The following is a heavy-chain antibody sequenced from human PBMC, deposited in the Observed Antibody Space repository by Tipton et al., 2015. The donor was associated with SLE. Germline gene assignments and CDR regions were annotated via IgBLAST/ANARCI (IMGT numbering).Heavy chain of an antibody. D-gene: IGHD3-22*01. CDR2: IYTSGST. CDR3: ARAPRYYYDSSYFDY. Sequence: TLSLTCTVSGGSISSGSYYWSWIRQPAGKGLEWIGRIYTSGSTNYNPSLKSRVTISVDTSKNQFSLKLSSVTAADTAVYYCARAPRYYYDSSYFDYGGQGTRVTVSS. J-gene: IGHJ4*02. V-gene: IGHV4-61*02. CDR1: GGSISSGSYY.